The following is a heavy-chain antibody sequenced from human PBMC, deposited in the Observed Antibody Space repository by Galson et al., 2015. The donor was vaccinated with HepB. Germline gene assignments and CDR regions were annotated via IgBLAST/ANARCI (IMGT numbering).Heavy chain of an antibody. V-gene: IGHV3-30-3*01. Sequence: SLRLSCAASGFTFSSYAMHWVRQAPGKGLEWVAVISYDGSNKYYADSVKGRFTISRDNSKNTLYLQMNSLRAEDTAVYHCARDFTYGGPYYFDYWGQGTLVTVSS. CDR3: ARDFTYGGPYYFDY. D-gene: IGHD4-23*01. J-gene: IGHJ4*02. CDR2: ISYDGSNK. CDR1: GFTFSSYA.